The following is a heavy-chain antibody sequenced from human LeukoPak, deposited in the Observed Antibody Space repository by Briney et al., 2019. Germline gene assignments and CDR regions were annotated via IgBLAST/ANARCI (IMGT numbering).Heavy chain of an antibody. CDR1: GFTFSACE. Sequence: GGSLRLSCAISGFTFSACELTWVRQAPGKGLEWVSYISRSGSTRSYADSVKGRFTISRDNAKNSLYLQMNSLRAEDTAVYYCARVATMVRVPLNALDIWGQGTMVSVSS. D-gene: IGHD3-10*01. CDR2: ISRSGSTR. J-gene: IGHJ3*02. V-gene: IGHV3-48*03. CDR3: ARVATMVRVPLNALDI.